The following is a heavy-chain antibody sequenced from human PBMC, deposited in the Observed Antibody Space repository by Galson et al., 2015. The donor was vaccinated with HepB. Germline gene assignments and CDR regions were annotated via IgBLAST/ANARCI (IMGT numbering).Heavy chain of an antibody. CDR1: GYTFTGYY. CDR3: ARDLKASGWFRGAFDI. CDR2: INPNSGGT. D-gene: IGHD6-19*01. J-gene: IGHJ3*02. V-gene: IGHV1-2*06. Sequence: SVKVSCKASGYTFTGYYMHWVRQAPGQGLEWMGRINPNSGGTNYAQKFQGRVTMTWDTSISTAYMELSRLRSDDTAVYYCARDLKASGWFRGAFDIWGQGTMVTVSS.